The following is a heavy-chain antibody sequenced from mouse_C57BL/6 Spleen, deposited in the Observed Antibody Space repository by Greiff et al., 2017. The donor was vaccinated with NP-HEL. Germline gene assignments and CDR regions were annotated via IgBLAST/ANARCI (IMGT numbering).Heavy chain of an antibody. V-gene: IGHV1-80*01. CDR3: ARGEPANWDGWYFDV. J-gene: IGHJ1*03. CDR2: IYPGDGDT. Sequence: QVQLKESGAELVKPGASVEISCKASGYAFSSYWMNWVKQRPGKGLEWIGQIYPGDGDTNYNGKFKGKATLTADKSSSTAYMQLSSLTSEDSAVYFCARGEPANWDGWYFDVWGTGTTVTVSS. CDR1: GYAFSSYW. D-gene: IGHD4-1*01.